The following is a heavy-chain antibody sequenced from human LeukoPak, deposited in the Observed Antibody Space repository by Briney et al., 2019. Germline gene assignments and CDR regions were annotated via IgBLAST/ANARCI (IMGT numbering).Heavy chain of an antibody. Sequence: ASVKVSCKSSGRSLNNHFIHWVRQAPGQGLEWMGMINPRDGSTRTLQRFQGRLTMTRDTSTSTLYMGLSSLRSEDTATYFCARVPDQEFDFWGQGTLVTVSS. CDR1: GRSLNNHF. CDR2: INPRDGST. CDR3: ARVPDQEFDF. V-gene: IGHV1-46*02. J-gene: IGHJ4*02.